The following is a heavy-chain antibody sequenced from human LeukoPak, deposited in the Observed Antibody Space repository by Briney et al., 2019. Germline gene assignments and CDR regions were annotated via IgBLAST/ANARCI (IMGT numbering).Heavy chain of an antibody. Sequence: SETLSLTCAVYGGSFSGYYWSWIRQPPGKGLEWIGEINRSGSTKYNPALKRRLTISVDTSKNQFSLNLSSVTAADTAVYYCARGVRDIVVVPAAISLNYYYYYYMDVWGKGTTVTVSS. CDR3: ARGVRDIVVVPAAISLNYYYYYYMDV. J-gene: IGHJ6*03. V-gene: IGHV4-34*01. CDR1: GGSFSGYY. CDR2: INRSGST. D-gene: IGHD2-2*01.